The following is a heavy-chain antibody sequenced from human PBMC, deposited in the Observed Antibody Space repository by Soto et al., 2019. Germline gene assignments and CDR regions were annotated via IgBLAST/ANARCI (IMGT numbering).Heavy chain of an antibody. CDR3: TSRPDYYGSVRYENAHYPFFAMDV. Sequence: GGSLRLSCAASGFTFSGSAMHWVRQAFGKELEWVGRIRSKANSYATAYAASVKGRFTIPRDDSKNTAYLQMNSLKTEDTAVYYCTSRPDYYGSVRYENAHYPFFAMDVWGKGT. CDR1: GFTFSGSA. CDR2: IRSKANSYAT. V-gene: IGHV3-73*01. D-gene: IGHD3-10*01. J-gene: IGHJ6*04.